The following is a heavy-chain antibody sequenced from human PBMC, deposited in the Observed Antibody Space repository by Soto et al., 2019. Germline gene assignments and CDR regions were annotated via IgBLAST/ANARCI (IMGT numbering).Heavy chain of an antibody. CDR2: ISYDGSNK. J-gene: IGHJ6*02. CDR3: KTTEYCSSTSCLTRYYYYGMDV. Sequence: GGSLRLSCAASGFTFSSYGMHWVRQAPGKGLGWVAVISYDGSNKYYADSVKGRFAISRDNSKNTLYLQMNSLRAEDTAVYYCKTTEYCSSTSCLTRYYYYGMDVWGQGTTATVSS. D-gene: IGHD2-2*01. V-gene: IGHV3-30*03. CDR1: GFTFSSYG.